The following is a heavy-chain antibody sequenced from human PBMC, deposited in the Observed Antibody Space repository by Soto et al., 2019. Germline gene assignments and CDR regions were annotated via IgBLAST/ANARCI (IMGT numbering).Heavy chain of an antibody. Sequence: QVQLVQSGAEVKRPGSSVRVSCKASGGTFKTYAITWVRQAPGRGLEWMGGIIPLFGSANHSQNFQGRVTITADESTNTAYMGLTSLRSEDTAVYYCASETGTLYFYYYGMDVWGQGTTVTVSS. CDR1: GGTFKTYA. J-gene: IGHJ6*02. CDR2: IIPLFGSA. D-gene: IGHD1-1*01. CDR3: ASETGTLYFYYYGMDV. V-gene: IGHV1-69*12.